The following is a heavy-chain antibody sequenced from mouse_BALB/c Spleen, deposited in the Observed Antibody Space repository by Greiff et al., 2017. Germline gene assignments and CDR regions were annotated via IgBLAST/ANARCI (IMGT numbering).Heavy chain of an antibody. CDR1: GFTFSSYG. J-gene: IGHJ1*01. Sequence: EVQLVESGGGLVQPGGSLKLSCAASGFTFSSYGMSWVRQTPDKRLELVATINSNGGSTYYPDSVKGRFTISRDNAKNTLYLQMSSLKSEDTAMYYCARGNGYDVGWDFDVWGAGTTVTVSS. V-gene: IGHV5-6-3*01. D-gene: IGHD2-2*01. CDR2: INSNGGST. CDR3: ARGNGYDVGWDFDV.